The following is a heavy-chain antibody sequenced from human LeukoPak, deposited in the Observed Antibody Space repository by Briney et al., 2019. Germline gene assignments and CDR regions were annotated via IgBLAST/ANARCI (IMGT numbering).Heavy chain of an antibody. J-gene: IGHJ3*02. V-gene: IGHV5-51*01. CDR1: GYSFTSYW. CDR2: IYPGDSDT. CDR3: ARAWSIGWYVFEAFNI. D-gene: IGHD6-13*01. Sequence: GESLKIYCRGSGYSFTSYWIVWVRQMPGKGLEWMGIIYPGDSDTRYSPSFEGQVTISADKSRSTAYLQWSRLKASDTAMYYCARAWSIGWYVFEAFNIWGQGTMVTVSS.